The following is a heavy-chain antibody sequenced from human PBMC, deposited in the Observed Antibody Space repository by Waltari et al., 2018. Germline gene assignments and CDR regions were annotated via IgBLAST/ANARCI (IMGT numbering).Heavy chain of an antibody. CDR2: IRSKANSYAT. J-gene: IGHJ4*02. D-gene: IGHD6-13*01. Sequence: EVQLVESGGGLVQPGGSLKLSCPASGFTFSGSAMHGVRRASGKGLEWVGRIRSKANSYATAYAASVKGRFTISRDDSKNTAYLQMNSLKTEDTAVYYCTSVQSSSWTGYWGQGTLVTVSS. CDR3: TSVQSSSWTGY. V-gene: IGHV3-73*01. CDR1: GFTFSGSA.